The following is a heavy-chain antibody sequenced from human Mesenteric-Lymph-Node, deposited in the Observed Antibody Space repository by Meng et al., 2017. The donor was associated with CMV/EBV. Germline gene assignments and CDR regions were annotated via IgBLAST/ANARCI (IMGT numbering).Heavy chain of an antibody. CDR2: INTYTGYT. Sequence: ASVKVSCKASGYTFNNYGISWVRQAPGQGLEWMGWINTYTGYTNYVQDFQGGVTMTTDTSTNTSYMELRSLTSDDTAVYYCARDRSLIFGVGTRDYYGIDVWGQGTTVTVSS. J-gene: IGHJ6*02. D-gene: IGHD3-3*01. CDR1: GYTFNNYG. V-gene: IGHV1-18*01. CDR3: ARDRSLIFGVGTRDYYGIDV.